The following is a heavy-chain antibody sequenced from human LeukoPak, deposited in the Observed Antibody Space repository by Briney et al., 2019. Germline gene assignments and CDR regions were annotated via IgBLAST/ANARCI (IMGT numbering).Heavy chain of an antibody. CDR1: RYTFTSYG. V-gene: IGHV1-18*01. Sequence: ASVKVSCKASRYTFTSYGIRWVRQAPGQGLEWMGCIRAENGNTNYAQKLQGRVTMTTDTSTSTAYMELRSPRSDDTAVYYCARDLVPPNYYDSSGYYPNFDYWGQGTLVTVSS. D-gene: IGHD3-22*01. J-gene: IGHJ4*02. CDR2: IRAENGNT. CDR3: ARDLVPPNYYDSSGYYPNFDY.